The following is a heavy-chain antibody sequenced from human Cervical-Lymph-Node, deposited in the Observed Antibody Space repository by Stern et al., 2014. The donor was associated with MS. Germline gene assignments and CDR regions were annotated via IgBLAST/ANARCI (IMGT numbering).Heavy chain of an antibody. Sequence: QVQLVQSGGGVVPPGRSLRLSCADSGSTFSKSAMHWVRQAPGKGLEWGAVISHDGSNKQYGDSVKGRLAISRDNSRNTLSLEIYSLRAEDTAVYYCVRTESFYYYDGMDVWGHGTTVIVSS. V-gene: IGHV3-30*09. CDR2: ISHDGSNK. CDR3: VRTESFYYYDGMDV. CDR1: GSTFSKSA. J-gene: IGHJ6*02.